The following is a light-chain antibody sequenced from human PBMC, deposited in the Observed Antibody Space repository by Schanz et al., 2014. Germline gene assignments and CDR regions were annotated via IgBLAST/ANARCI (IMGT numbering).Light chain of an antibody. V-gene: IGKV3-20*01. Sequence: EIVLTQSPGTLSLSPGERATLSCRASQTVASDYLAWYQHIPGQAPRLLIYGASSRPTGIPDRFSGSGSGTDFTLTITRLEPEDSAVYYCQRYGTSPPLTFGGGTKIDIK. CDR2: GAS. J-gene: IGKJ4*01. CDR3: QRYGTSPPLT. CDR1: QTVASDY.